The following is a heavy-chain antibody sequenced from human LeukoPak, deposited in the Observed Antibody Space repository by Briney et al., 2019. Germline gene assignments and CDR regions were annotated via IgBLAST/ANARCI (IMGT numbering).Heavy chain of an antibody. CDR1: GGSISSYY. V-gene: IGHV4-59*12. CDR2: IYYSGST. CDR3: ARGPSGYDGSFDY. J-gene: IGHJ4*02. D-gene: IGHD5-12*01. Sequence: SETLSLTCTVSGGSISSYYWSWIRQPPGKGLEWIGYIYYSGSTNYNPSLKSRVTISVDTSKNQFSLKLSSVTAADTAVYYCARGPSGYDGSFDYWGQGTLVTVSS.